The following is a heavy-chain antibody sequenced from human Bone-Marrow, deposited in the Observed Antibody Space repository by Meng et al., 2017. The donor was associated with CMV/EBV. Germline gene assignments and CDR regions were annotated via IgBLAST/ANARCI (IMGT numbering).Heavy chain of an antibody. CDR3: ARADSSSMFYYYYGMDV. V-gene: IGHV3-21*01. J-gene: IGHJ6*02. CDR2: ISSSSSYI. D-gene: IGHD6-6*01. Sequence: GESLKISCAASGFTFSSYSMNWVRQAPGKGLEWVSSISSSSSYIYYADSVKGRFTISRDNAKNSLYLQMNSLRAEDTAVHYCARADSSSMFYYYYGMDVWGQGTTVTVSS. CDR1: GFTFSSYS.